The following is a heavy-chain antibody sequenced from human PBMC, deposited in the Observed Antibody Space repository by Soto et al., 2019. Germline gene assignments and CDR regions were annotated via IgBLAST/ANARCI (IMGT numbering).Heavy chain of an antibody. D-gene: IGHD2-15*01. CDR3: ARATLCNTLSCPHSFDT. Sequence: QVLLQESGPGLINASGTLSLTCGVSGGSISTNNWWSWVRQTPGQGLEWIAEVYHTGSTNYNPSLKSRLTRAVDKSKNQFSLRLTSVTAAASAVYYCARATLCNTLSCPHSFDTWGQGALVIVSS. CDR1: GGSISTNNW. CDR2: VYHTGST. V-gene: IGHV4-4*02. J-gene: IGHJ4*02.